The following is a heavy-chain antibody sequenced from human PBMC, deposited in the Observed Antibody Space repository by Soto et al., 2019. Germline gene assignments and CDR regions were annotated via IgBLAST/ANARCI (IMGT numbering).Heavy chain of an antibody. J-gene: IGHJ3*02. CDR3: ASFWHHITAHFDI. Sequence: GASVKVSCKASGYTFTGYYMHWVRQAPVLGLEWMGWINPNSGVTNYAQKFQGRVTITRDTSISIAYMEVSRLRSDDTAVYYCASFWHHITAHFDIRGQGPMVNVSS. D-gene: IGHD3-3*01. CDR1: GYTFTGYY. V-gene: IGHV1-2*02. CDR2: INPNSGVT.